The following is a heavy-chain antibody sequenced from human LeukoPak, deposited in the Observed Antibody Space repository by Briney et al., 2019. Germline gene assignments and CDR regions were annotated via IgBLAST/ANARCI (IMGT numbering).Heavy chain of an antibody. CDR3: ARDTMVRGVPIPFY. CDR2: ITRDSTTT. V-gene: IGHV3-48*01. J-gene: IGHJ4*02. D-gene: IGHD3-10*01. Sequence: GGSLRLSCAASGFTFNNYNKNWVRQAPGKGLEWVSYITRDSTTTYYADSVKGRFTISRDNVKNSLYLQMNSLRAEDTAVYYCARDTMVRGVPIPFYWGQGTLVTVSS. CDR1: GFTFNNYN.